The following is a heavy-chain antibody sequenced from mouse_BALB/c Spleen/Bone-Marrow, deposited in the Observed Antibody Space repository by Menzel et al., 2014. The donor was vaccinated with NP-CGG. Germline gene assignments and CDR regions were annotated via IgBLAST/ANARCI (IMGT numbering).Heavy chain of an antibody. CDR1: GFTLTDYY. CDR2: IRNKAKGYTT. Sequence: EVQLQQSGGGLVQPGGSLRLSCATSGFTLTDYYMSWVRQPPGKALEWLGFIRNKAKGYTTEYSASVKGRVTISRDNSQSILYLQMNTLRAEDSATYYCARDNNPITTAYWYFDVWGAGTTVTVSS. CDR3: ARDNNPITTAYWYFDV. D-gene: IGHD1-2*01. V-gene: IGHV7-3*02. J-gene: IGHJ1*01.